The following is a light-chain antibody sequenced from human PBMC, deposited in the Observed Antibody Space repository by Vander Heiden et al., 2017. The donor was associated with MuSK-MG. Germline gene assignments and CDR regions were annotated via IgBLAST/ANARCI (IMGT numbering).Light chain of an antibody. Sequence: DIKMPQSPSSLSASVGDRAPITCLASQDISKYLNWYQQKLGKAPKLLIYDSSNLETGVPSRLGGSGSGTDFTFTISSLQPEDIATYYCQQSEDLPLTLGGGTKVQI. CDR1: QDISKY. J-gene: IGKJ4*01. V-gene: IGKV1-33*01. CDR3: QQSEDLPLT. CDR2: DSS.